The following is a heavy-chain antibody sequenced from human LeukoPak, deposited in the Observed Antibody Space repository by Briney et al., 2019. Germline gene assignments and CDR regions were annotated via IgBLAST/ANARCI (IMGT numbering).Heavy chain of an antibody. CDR3: ARGLYVMY. J-gene: IGHJ4*02. D-gene: IGHD2-15*01. V-gene: IGHV3-48*01. Sequence: GGSLRLPCAASGFTFSSYSMIWVRQAPGKGLEWVSYISSSGSTKYYADSVKGRFTISRDNAKNSLYLQVNSLRAEDTGVYYCARGLYVMYWGQGTLVTVSS. CDR2: ISSSGSTK. CDR1: GFTFSSYS.